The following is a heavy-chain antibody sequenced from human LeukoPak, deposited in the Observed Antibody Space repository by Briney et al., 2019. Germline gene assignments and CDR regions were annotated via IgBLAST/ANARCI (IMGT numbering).Heavy chain of an antibody. CDR2: IYPGDSDN. CDR1: GYSFTTYW. CDR3: ARQDYDISDYTFDY. D-gene: IGHD3-22*01. J-gene: IGHJ4*02. V-gene: IGHV5-51*01. Sequence: NRGESLKISCKGSGYSFTTYWIGWVRQMPGKGLEWMGIIYPGDSDNRYSPSFQGQVTISADKSISTAYLQWSSLKASDTAMYYCARQDYDISDYTFDYWGQGTLVTVSS.